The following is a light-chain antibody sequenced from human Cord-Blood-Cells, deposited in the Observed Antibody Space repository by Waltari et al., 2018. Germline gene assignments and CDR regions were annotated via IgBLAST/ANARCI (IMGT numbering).Light chain of an antibody. Sequence: SYELTQPPSVSVSPGQTASITCSGDKLGDKYACWYQQTPAQSPVLVIYHDSKRPSGLPERFSGSNSGNTAPLTISGTQAMDEADYYCQAWDSSTVVFGGGTKLTVL. V-gene: IGLV3-1*01. CDR2: HDS. J-gene: IGLJ2*01. CDR3: QAWDSSTVV. CDR1: KLGDKY.